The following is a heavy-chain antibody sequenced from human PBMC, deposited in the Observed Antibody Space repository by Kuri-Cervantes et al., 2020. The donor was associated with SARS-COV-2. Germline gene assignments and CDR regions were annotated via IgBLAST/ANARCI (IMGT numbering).Heavy chain of an antibody. CDR2: IKSKTDGGTT. D-gene: IGHD3-3*01. V-gene: IGHV3-15*01. CDR1: GFTFSNAW. Sequence: GESLKISCAASGFTFSNAWMSWVRQAPGKGLEWVGRIKSKTDGGTTDYAAPVKGRFTISRDDSKNTLYLQMNSLKTDDTAVYYCTSSPTIFGVVIISGNSWGQGTLVTVSS. CDR3: TSSPTIFGVVIISGNS. J-gene: IGHJ4*02.